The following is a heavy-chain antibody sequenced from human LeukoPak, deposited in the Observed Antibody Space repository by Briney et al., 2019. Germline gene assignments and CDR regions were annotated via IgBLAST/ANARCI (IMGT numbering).Heavy chain of an antibody. CDR1: GFTFSDYY. D-gene: IGHD1-1*01. V-gene: IGHV3-11*06. J-gene: IGHJ5*02. Sequence: PGGSLRLSCAASGFTFSDYYMSWIRQAPGKGLEWVSSISSSSSYIYYADSVKGRFTISRDNAKNSLYLQMNSLRAEDTAVYYCARIITTGTGRSWFDPWGQGTLVTVSS. CDR2: ISSSSSYI. CDR3: ARIITTGTGRSWFDP.